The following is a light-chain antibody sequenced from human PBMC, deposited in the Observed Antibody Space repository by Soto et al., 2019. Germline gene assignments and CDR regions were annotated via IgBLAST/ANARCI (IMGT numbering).Light chain of an antibody. V-gene: IGKV3-20*01. CDR3: QQYGSSPPWT. J-gene: IGKJ1*01. CDR1: QSVSSSY. Sequence: EIVLTQSPGTLSLSPGERATLSCRASQSVSSSYLAWYQQKPGQAPRLLIYGASSRATGIPDRFSGSGSGTDFNLTISRLEPEDLAVYYCQQYGSSPPWTFGQGTKVEIK. CDR2: GAS.